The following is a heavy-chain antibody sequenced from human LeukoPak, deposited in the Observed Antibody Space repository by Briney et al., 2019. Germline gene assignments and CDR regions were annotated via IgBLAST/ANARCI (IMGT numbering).Heavy chain of an antibody. CDR2: ITATSSST. CDR3: AKEDYGDYGPLDY. D-gene: IGHD4-17*01. J-gene: IGHJ4*02. CDR1: GFTFSSYG. V-gene: IGHV3-23*01. Sequence: GGSLRLSCAASGFTFSSYGMSWVRQAPGKGLEWVSAITATSSSTHDADSVQGRFTISRDNSKNTLYLQMNSLRAEDTAVYYCAKEDYGDYGPLDYWGQGTLVTVSS.